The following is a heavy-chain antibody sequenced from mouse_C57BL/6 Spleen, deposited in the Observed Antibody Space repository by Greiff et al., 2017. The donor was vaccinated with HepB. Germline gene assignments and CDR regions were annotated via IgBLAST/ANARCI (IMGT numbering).Heavy chain of an antibody. CDR1: GYTFTSYW. Sequence: VQLQQPGAELVRPGSSVKLSCKASGYTFTSYWMHWVKQRPIQGLEWIGNIDPSDSETPYNQKFKDKATLTVDKSSSTAYMQLSSRTSEDSAVYYCASGITTVVPGFAYWRQGTLVTVSA. V-gene: IGHV1-52*01. CDR2: IDPSDSET. J-gene: IGHJ3*01. D-gene: IGHD1-1*01. CDR3: ASGITTVVPGFAY.